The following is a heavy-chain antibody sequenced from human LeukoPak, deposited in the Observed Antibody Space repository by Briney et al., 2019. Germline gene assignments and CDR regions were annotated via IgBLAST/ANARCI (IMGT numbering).Heavy chain of an antibody. Sequence: GGSLRLSCAASGFTFSSYGMHWVRQAPGKGLEWVAVISYDGSNKYYADSVKGRFTISRDNSKNTLYLQMNSLRAEDTAVYYCAKGGGATGEHIFDYWGQGTLVTVSS. CDR1: GFTFSSYG. V-gene: IGHV3-30*18. CDR2: ISYDGSNK. J-gene: IGHJ4*02. CDR3: AKGGGATGEHIFDY. D-gene: IGHD5-12*01.